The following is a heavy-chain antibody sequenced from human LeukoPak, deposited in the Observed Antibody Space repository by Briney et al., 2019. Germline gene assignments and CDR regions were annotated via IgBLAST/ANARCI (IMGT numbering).Heavy chain of an antibody. CDR1: GYSFTSYW. CDR2: ISAYNGNT. Sequence: GESLKISRKGSGYSFTSYWIGWVRQAPGQGLEWMGWISAYNGNTNYAQKLQGRVTMTTDTSTSTAYMELRSLRSDDTAVYYCARDLIVGARRTTPVEYFQHWGQGTLVTVSS. CDR3: ARDLIVGARRTTPVEYFQH. D-gene: IGHD1-26*01. J-gene: IGHJ1*01. V-gene: IGHV1-18*04.